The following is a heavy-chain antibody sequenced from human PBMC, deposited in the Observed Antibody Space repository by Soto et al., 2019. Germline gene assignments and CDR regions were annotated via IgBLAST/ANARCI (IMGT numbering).Heavy chain of an antibody. CDR1: GDSVSSNNAA. V-gene: IGHV6-1*01. Sequence: PSQTLSLTCVISGDSVSSNNAAWNWIRQSPSRGLEWLGRTYYRSKYYSEYAVSVKGRITINPDTSKNQFSLQLNSVTPEDTAVYYCARDLTRESTVGFDYWGQGTLVTAPQ. J-gene: IGHJ4*02. CDR2: TYYRSKYYS. CDR3: ARDLTRESTVGFDY. D-gene: IGHD3-10*01.